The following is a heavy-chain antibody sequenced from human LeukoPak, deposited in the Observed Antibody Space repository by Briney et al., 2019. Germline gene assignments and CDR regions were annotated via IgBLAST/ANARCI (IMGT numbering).Heavy chain of an antibody. D-gene: IGHD3-16*02. V-gene: IGHV3-23*01. CDR2: ISGSGGST. CDR3: AKDVVWGSYRYSDY. CDR1: GFTFSSYA. J-gene: IGHJ4*02. Sequence: GGSLRLSCAASGFTFSSYAMSWVRQAPGKGLEWVSAISGSGGSTYYADSVKGRFTISRDNAKNSLYLQMNSLRAEDTAVYYCAKDVVWGSYRYSDYWGQGTLVTVSS.